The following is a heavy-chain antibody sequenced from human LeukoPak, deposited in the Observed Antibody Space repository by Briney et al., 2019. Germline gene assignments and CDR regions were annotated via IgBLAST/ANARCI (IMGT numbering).Heavy chain of an antibody. CDR1: GGSISGTNW. D-gene: IGHD1-26*01. CDR3: SRESGPFSPFGF. Sequence: SETLSLTCGVSGGSISGTNWWSWVRQPPGQGLEWIGEISLRGLTNYNPSLRSRLTMSLDESKNQVSLNLTSVTAADTAMYYCSRESGPFSPFGFWGQGTLVSVHS. V-gene: IGHV4-4*02. CDR2: ISLRGLT. J-gene: IGHJ4*02.